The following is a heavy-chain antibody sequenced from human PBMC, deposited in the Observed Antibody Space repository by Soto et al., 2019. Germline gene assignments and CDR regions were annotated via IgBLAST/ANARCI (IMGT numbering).Heavy chain of an antibody. Sequence: QVQLVQSGAEVKKPGASVKVSCKASGYTFTTHGISWVRQVPGQGLEWMGWVRGDNGHTNYAQSLQGRVTMTTDTSKTTAYMELRSLRSDDTAVYCCARDRGYWRRGTGYREWFDRWGQGTLVTVSS. CDR3: ARDRGYWRRGTGYREWFDR. J-gene: IGHJ5*02. V-gene: IGHV1-18*01. D-gene: IGHD3-16*01. CDR2: VRGDNGHT. CDR1: GYTFTTHG.